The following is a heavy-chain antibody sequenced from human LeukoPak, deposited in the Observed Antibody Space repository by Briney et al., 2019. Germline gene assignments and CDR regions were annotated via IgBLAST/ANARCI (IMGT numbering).Heavy chain of an antibody. D-gene: IGHD6-19*01. CDR3: ARDSSGWYYFDY. V-gene: IGHV4-59*01. CDR1: GGSIRSNY. CDR2: IYYSGST. J-gene: IGHJ4*02. Sequence: SETLSLTCTVSGGSIRSNYWSWIRQPPGKGLEWIGSIYYSGSTNYNPSLKSRVTISVDTSKNQFSLKLSSVTAADTAVYYCARDSSGWYYFDYWGQGTLVTVSS.